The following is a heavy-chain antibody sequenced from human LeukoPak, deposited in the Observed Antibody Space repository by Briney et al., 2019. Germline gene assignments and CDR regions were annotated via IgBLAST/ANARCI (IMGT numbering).Heavy chain of an antibody. V-gene: IGHV3-74*01. CDR3: ARGPNSNWSGLDF. J-gene: IGHJ4*02. CDR2: ISPTGSTT. CDR1: GFSFSNYS. D-gene: IGHD6-6*01. Sequence: PGGSLRLSCAASGFSFSNYSMNWVRQAPGKGLVWVSRISPTGSTTSYADSVKGRFTVSRDNAKNTLYLQVNNLRAEDTAVYYCARGPNSNWSGLDFWGQGTLLTVSS.